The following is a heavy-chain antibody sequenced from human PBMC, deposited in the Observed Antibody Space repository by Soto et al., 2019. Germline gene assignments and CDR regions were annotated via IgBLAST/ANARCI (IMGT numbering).Heavy chain of an antibody. J-gene: IGHJ4*02. CDR2: INHSGST. D-gene: IGHD1-1*01. CDR1: GGSFSGYY. CDR3: ARGNDDPASLVFDY. V-gene: IGHV4-34*01. Sequence: QVQLEQWGAGLLKPSETLSLTCAVYGGSFSGYYWSWIRQPPGKGLEWIGEINHSGSTNYNPSLKSRVTISVDTSKNQFSLKLSSVTAADTAVYYCARGNDDPASLVFDYWGQGTLVTVSS.